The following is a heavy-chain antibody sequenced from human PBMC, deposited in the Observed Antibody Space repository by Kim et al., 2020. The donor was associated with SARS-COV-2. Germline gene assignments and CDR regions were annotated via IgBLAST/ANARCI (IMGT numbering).Heavy chain of an antibody. D-gene: IGHD2-21*02. J-gene: IGHJ4*02. CDR3: ARGAVGGGDYDY. Sequence: KYSQKFQGRVTITRDTSASTAYMELSSLRSEDTAVYYCARGAVGGGDYDYWGQGTLVTVSS. V-gene: IGHV1-3*01.